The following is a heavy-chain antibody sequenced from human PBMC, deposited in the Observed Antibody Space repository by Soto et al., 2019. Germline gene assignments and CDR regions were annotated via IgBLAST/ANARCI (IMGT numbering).Heavy chain of an antibody. CDR3: AKEYRDIVVVPAAFGYEY. V-gene: IGHV3-30*18. D-gene: IGHD2-2*01. Sequence: GGSLRLSCAAFGFTFSSYGMHWVRQAPGKGLEWVAVISYDGSNKYYADSVKGRFTISRDNSKNTLYLQMNSLRAEDTAVYYCAKEYRDIVVVPAAFGYEYWGQGTLVTVSS. CDR2: ISYDGSNK. CDR1: GFTFSSYG. J-gene: IGHJ4*02.